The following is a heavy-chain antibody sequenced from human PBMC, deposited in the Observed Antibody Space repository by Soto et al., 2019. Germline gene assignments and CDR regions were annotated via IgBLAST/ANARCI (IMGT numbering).Heavy chain of an antibody. D-gene: IGHD3-10*01. CDR3: ARGSGSYYEGWFDP. CDR2: IYYSGST. J-gene: IGHJ5*02. Sequence: SETLSLTCTVSGGSISSGGYYWSWIRQHPGKGLEWIGYIYYSGSTYYNPSLKSRVTISVDTSKNQFSLKLSSVTAADTAVYDCARGSGSYYEGWFDPWGQGTLVTVSS. V-gene: IGHV4-31*03. CDR1: GGSISSGGYY.